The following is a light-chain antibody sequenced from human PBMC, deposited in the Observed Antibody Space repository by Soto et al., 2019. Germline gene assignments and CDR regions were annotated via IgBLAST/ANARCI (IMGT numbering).Light chain of an antibody. CDR1: QSVSSSY. J-gene: IGKJ3*01. V-gene: IGKV3-20*01. CDR3: QQYGSSLFT. CDR2: GAS. Sequence: IVLTQSPGTLSLSPGERATLSCRASQSVSSSYLAWYQQKPGQAPRLLIYGASTRATGIPDRFSGSGSGTDFTLTISRLEPEDVAVYYCQQYGSSLFTFGPGTKVHIK.